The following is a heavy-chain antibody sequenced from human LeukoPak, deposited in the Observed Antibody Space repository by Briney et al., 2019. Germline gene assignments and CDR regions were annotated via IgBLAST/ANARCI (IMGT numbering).Heavy chain of an antibody. CDR3: ASSGSYYAAFDI. CDR1: GGSISSSSYY. CDR2: IYYSGST. Sequence: SGTLSLTCTVSGGSISSSSYYWGWIRQPPGKGLEWIGSIYYSGSTYYNPSLKSRVTISVDTSKNQFSLKLSSVTAADTAVYYCASSGSYYAAFDIWGQGTMVTVSS. D-gene: IGHD1-26*01. J-gene: IGHJ3*02. V-gene: IGHV4-39*07.